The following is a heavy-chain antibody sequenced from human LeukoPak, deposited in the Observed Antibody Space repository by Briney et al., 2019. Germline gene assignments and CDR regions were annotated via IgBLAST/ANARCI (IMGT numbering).Heavy chain of an antibody. CDR2: ISPGGDKL. V-gene: IGHV3-23*01. CDR3: AKSGYNRFDY. CDR1: GFSFSTYG. J-gene: IGHJ4*02. D-gene: IGHD5-24*01. Sequence: GGSLTLSCTTSGFSFSTYGMHWVRQAPGRGLEWVSGISPGGDKLYYADSVRGRFTISRDNSKNTMYLQMNSLRAEDTAVYYCAKSGYNRFDYWGQGTLVTVSS.